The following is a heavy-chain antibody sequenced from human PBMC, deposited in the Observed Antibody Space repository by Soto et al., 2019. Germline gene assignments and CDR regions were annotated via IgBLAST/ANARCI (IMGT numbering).Heavy chain of an antibody. J-gene: IGHJ3*02. CDR1: GGSISSYY. CDR3: ASVLHSYDSSGYHDAFEI. D-gene: IGHD3-22*01. CDR2: IYYSGST. V-gene: IGHV4-59*01. Sequence: SETLSLTCTVSGGSISSYYWSWIRQPPGKGLEWIGYIYYSGSTNYNPSLKSRVTISVDTSKNQFSLKLRSVTAADTAVYYCASVLHSYDSSGYHDAFEIWVQGTLVTVSS.